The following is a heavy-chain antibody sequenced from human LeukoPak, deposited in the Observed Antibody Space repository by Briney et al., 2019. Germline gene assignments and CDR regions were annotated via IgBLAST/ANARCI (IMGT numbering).Heavy chain of an antibody. V-gene: IGHV1-69*10. CDR2: IIPSFGIP. CDR3: ARDFWGTMVRAASMDV. J-gene: IGHJ6*02. Sequence: SVKVSCKASGDAFNSHTINWVRQAPGQGLEWVGSIIPSFGIPSYAQKFKGRVTISADTSTTTAFMDLTSLRSEDMAVYYCARDFWGTMVRAASMDVWGQGTTVTVSS. CDR1: GDAFNSHT. D-gene: IGHD3-10*01.